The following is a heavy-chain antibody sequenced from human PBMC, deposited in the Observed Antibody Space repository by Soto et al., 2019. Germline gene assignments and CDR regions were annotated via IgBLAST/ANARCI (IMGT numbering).Heavy chain of an antibody. Sequence: SETLSLTCTVSGGSISSYYWSWIRQPPGKALEWIGYIYYSGSTNYNPSLKSRVTISVDTSKNQFSLKLSSVTAADTAVYYCARKNSGSYSGLDYWGQGTLVTVSS. J-gene: IGHJ4*02. CDR1: GGSISSYY. V-gene: IGHV4-59*01. D-gene: IGHD1-26*01. CDR3: ARKNSGSYSGLDY. CDR2: IYYSGST.